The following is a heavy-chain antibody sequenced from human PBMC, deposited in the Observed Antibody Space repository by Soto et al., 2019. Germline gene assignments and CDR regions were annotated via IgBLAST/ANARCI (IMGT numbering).Heavy chain of an antibody. CDR1: GFTFSSYA. D-gene: IGHD6-19*01. Sequence: EVQLLESGRGLVQPGGSLRLSCAASGFTFSSYAMSWVRQAPGKGLEWVSAISGSGTNTYYADSVKGRFTISRDNSKNTLYLQMNSLRAEDTAVYYCAKGTYSSGWYTVPYYYYGMDVWGQGTTVTVSS. V-gene: IGHV3-23*01. CDR2: ISGSGTNT. CDR3: AKGTYSSGWYTVPYYYYGMDV. J-gene: IGHJ6*02.